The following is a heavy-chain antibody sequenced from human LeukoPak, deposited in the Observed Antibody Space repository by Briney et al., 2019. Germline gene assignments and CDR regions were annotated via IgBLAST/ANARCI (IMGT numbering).Heavy chain of an antibody. V-gene: IGHV1-8*01. CDR3: AREAGNCGGDCYRLLY. Sequence: ASVKVSCKASGYTFTTYDINWVRQATGQGLEWLGWMNPNSGNTGYAQKFQGRVTVTRNISITTAYMELTNLRSEDTAVYYCAREAGNCGGDCYRLLYWGQGTLVTVSS. CDR1: GYTFTTYD. J-gene: IGHJ4*02. CDR2: MNPNSGNT. D-gene: IGHD2-21*01.